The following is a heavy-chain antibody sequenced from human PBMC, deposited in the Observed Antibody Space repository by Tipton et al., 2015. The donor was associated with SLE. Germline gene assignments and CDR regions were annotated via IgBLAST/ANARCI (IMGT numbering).Heavy chain of an antibody. Sequence: SLRLSCAASGFTFSSYAMSWVRQAPGKGLEWVSAISGSGGSTYYADSVKGRFTISRHNSKNTLYLQMNSLRAEDTAVYYCARLPRGDDAFDIWGQGTMVTVSS. CDR3: ARLPRGDDAFDI. CDR1: GFTFSSYA. J-gene: IGHJ3*02. CDR2: ISGSGGST. D-gene: IGHD3-16*01. V-gene: IGHV3-23*01.